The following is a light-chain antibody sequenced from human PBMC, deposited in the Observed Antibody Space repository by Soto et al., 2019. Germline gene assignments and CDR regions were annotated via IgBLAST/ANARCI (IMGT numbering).Light chain of an antibody. CDR2: EGS. J-gene: IGLJ1*01. CDR1: SSDVGSYNL. V-gene: IGLV2-23*01. Sequence: QPASVSGSPGQSITISCTGTSSDVGSYNLVSWYQQHPGKAPKLMIYEGSKRPSGVSNRFSGSKSGNTAFLTISGLQAEDEADYYCCSYAGSSTLYVFGTGTKLTVL. CDR3: CSYAGSSTLYV.